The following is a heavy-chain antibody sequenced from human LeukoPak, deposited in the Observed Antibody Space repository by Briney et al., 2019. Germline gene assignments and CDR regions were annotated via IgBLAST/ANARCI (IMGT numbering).Heavy chain of an antibody. CDR2: IIPIFGTA. J-gene: IGHJ4*02. V-gene: IGHV1-69*05. CDR1: GGTFSSYA. D-gene: IGHD1-7*01. CDR3: ARDDPRLTGTTDY. Sequence: SVKVSCKASGGTFSSYAISWVRQAPGQGLEWMGRIIPIFGTANYAQKLQGRVTMTTDTSMSTAYMELRSLRSDDTAVYYCARDDPRLTGTTDYWGQGTLVTVSS.